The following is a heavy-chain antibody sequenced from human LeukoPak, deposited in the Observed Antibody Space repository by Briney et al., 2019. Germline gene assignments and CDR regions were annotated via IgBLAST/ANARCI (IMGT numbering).Heavy chain of an antibody. V-gene: IGHV3-66*02. D-gene: IGHD3-16*01. CDR2: IYSGDNT. Sequence: GGSMRLSCAASGFTVSNNYMSWVRQAPGKGLEWVSVIYSGDNTYYVESVKGRFTISRDNSKNTLFLQMNRLRAEDTAVYYCAGRRVLDASFDYWGQGTLVTVSS. CDR3: AGRRVLDASFDY. CDR1: GFTVSNNY. J-gene: IGHJ4*02.